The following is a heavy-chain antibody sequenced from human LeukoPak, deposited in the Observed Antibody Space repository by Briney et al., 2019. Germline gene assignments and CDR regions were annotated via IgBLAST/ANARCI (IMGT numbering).Heavy chain of an antibody. CDR3: ARDGEYSSSSQDAFDI. CDR1: GGSISSYY. D-gene: IGHD6-6*01. J-gene: IGHJ3*02. V-gene: IGHV4-59*01. CDR2: IYYSGST. Sequence: PSETLSLTCTVSGGSISSYYWSWIRQPPGEGLEWIGYIYYSGSTNYNPSLKSRVTISVDTSKNQFSLKLSSVTAADTAVYYCARDGEYSSSSQDAFDIWGQGTMVTVSS.